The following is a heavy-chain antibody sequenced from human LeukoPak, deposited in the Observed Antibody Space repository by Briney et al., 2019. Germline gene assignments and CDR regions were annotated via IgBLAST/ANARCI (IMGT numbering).Heavy chain of an antibody. CDR3: AGGGDYDY. CDR1: GGSISSSSYY. V-gene: IGHV4-39*07. D-gene: IGHD4-17*01. J-gene: IGHJ4*02. CDR2: IYYSGST. Sequence: SETLSLTCTVSGGSISSSSYYWGWIRQPPGKGLEWIGSIYYSGSTYYNPSLKSRVTISVDTSKNQFSLKLSSVTAADMAVYYCAGGGDYDYWGQGTLVTVSS.